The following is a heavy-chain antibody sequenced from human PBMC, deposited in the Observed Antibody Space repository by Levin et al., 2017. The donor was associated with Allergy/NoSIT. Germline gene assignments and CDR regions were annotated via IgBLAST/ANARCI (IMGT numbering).Heavy chain of an antibody. Sequence: GGSLRLSCAASGFTFDDYTMHWVRQAPGKGLEWVSLISWDGGSTYYADSVKGRFTISRDNSKNSLYLQMSSLRTEDTALYYCAKDPRGAYSGSRGYFQHWGQGTLVTVSS. D-gene: IGHD6-13*01. CDR3: AKDPRGAYSGSRGYFQH. V-gene: IGHV3-43*01. J-gene: IGHJ1*01. CDR2: ISWDGGST. CDR1: GFTFDDYT.